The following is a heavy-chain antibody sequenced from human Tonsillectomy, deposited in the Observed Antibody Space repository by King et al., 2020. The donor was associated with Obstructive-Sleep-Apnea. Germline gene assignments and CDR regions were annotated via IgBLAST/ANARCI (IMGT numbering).Heavy chain of an antibody. Sequence: VQLVESGAEVKKPGESLKISCKVSGYSFTTYWIGWVRQMPGKGLEWMGIIYPGDLDTRYSPSFQGPFTISAEKSISTASLQWSSLKASDNAIYYCARRKWAWFFDIWGRGTLVTVSS. CDR2: IYPGDLDT. V-gene: IGHV5-51*01. CDR1: GYSFTTYW. D-gene: IGHD2-8*01. J-gene: IGHJ2*01. CDR3: ARRKWAWFFDI.